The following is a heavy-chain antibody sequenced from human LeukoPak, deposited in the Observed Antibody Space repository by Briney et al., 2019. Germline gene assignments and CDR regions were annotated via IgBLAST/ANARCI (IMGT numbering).Heavy chain of an antibody. V-gene: IGHV3-48*03. CDR1: GFTFSSYE. Sequence: PGGSLRLSCAASGFTFSSYEMNWVRQAPGKGLEWVSYISSSGSTIYYADSVKGRFTFSRDNAKNSLYLQMNSLRAEDTAVYYCAKVSAWAMVGATYFDYWGQGTLVTVSS. J-gene: IGHJ4*02. CDR2: ISSSGSTI. D-gene: IGHD1-26*01. CDR3: AKVSAWAMVGATYFDY.